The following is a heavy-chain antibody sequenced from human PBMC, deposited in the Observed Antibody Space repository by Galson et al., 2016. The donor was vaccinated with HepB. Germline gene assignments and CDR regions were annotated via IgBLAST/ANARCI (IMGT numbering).Heavy chain of an antibody. D-gene: IGHD2-21*01. Sequence: SLRLSCAVSGFTVNNNYMSWVRQAPGKGLEGVSVMYSGGVTNYGDSVKGRATISRDTSKTTVYLQMNSLRPEDTATYYCARIPWYSSIDRLWGQGTMVTVST. CDR1: GFTVNNNY. CDR2: MYSGGVT. V-gene: IGHV3-66*01. J-gene: IGHJ3*01. CDR3: ARIPWYSSIDRL.